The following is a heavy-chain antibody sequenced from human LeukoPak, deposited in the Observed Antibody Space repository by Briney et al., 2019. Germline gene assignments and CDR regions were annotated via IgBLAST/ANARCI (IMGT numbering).Heavy chain of an antibody. V-gene: IGHV4-61*03. CDR1: GGSVSSGSHY. CDR2: IYYSGST. Sequence: PSETLSLTCTVSGGSVSSGSHYWTWIRQPPGKGLEWIANIYYSGSTNYNPSFKSRVTISIDASNNHFSLKLTSVTAADTAVYYYARDYLRRNCNSNNCMALDVWGKGTTVTVSS. D-gene: IGHD2/OR15-2a*01. J-gene: IGHJ6*04. CDR3: ARDYLRRNCNSNNCMALDV.